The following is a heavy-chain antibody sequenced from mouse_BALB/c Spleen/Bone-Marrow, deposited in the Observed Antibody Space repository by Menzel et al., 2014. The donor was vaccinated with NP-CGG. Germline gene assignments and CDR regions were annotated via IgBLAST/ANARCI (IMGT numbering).Heavy chain of an antibody. CDR1: GYTFTSYV. J-gene: IGHJ2*01. D-gene: IGHD2-14*01. CDR2: INPYNDGT. Sequence: EVHLVESGPELVKPGASVKMSCKASGYTFTSYVMHWVKQKPGQGLEWIGYINPYNDGTKYNEKFKGKATLTSDKSSSTAYMELSSLTSEDSAVYYCAKGGNYRYDFDYWGQGTTPTVSS. CDR3: AKGGNYRYDFDY. V-gene: IGHV1-14*01.